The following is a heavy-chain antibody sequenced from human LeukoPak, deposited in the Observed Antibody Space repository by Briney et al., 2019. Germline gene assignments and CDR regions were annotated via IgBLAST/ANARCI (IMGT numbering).Heavy chain of an antibody. J-gene: IGHJ4*02. Sequence: GGSLRLSCAASGFPFSTYAIHWVRQAPGKGLEWVAVISYDGSHKYYADSVRGRFTISRDSSKNTVYLHMSSLRPEDTAVYHCARDSGSEIVVVVAASYYFDYWGQGTLVTVFS. CDR2: ISYDGSHK. V-gene: IGHV3-30*14. CDR1: GFPFSTYA. D-gene: IGHD2-15*01. CDR3: ARDSGSEIVVVVAASYYFDY.